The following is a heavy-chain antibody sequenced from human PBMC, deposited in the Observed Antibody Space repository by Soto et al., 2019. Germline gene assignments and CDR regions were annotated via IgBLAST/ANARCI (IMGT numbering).Heavy chain of an antibody. J-gene: IGHJ4*02. Sequence: QVQLVESGGGVVQPGRSLRLSCAASGFTFSAYGMHWVRQAPGTGLEWVALIWYDGSDKYYADSLKGRFTISRDNSKLTLYMQINSLRAEDTAVYYCARRVYYDSSVYLIYYVDYGGQGTLVTVSS. CDR2: IWYDGSDK. D-gene: IGHD3-22*01. V-gene: IGHV3-33*01. CDR3: ARRVYYDSSVYLIYYVDY. CDR1: GFTFSAYG.